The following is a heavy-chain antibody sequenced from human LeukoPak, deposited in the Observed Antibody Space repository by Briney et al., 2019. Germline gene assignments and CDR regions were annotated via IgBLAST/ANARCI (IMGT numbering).Heavy chain of an antibody. D-gene: IGHD3-10*01. CDR3: AAYPFRGYTHYFDY. J-gene: IGHJ4*02. CDR1: GASISNYY. Sequence: SETLSLTCTVSGASISNYYWSWIRQPPGKGLEWIAYIYYSGSTNYNPSLESRVTISVDTSKNQFSLKLSSVTAADTAVYYCAAYPFRGYTHYFDYWGQGILVTVSS. CDR2: IYYSGST. V-gene: IGHV4-59*01.